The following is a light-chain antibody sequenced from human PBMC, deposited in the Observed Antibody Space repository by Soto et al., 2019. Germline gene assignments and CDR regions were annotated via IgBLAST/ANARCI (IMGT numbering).Light chain of an antibody. J-gene: IGKJ1*01. Sequence: GDRVTITCRASQSISSWLAWYQQKPGKAPKLLIYDASSLESGVPSRFSGSGSGTEFTLTISSLQPDDFATYYCQQYNSYPWTFGQGTKVDIK. CDR2: DAS. CDR3: QQYNSYPWT. V-gene: IGKV1-5*01. CDR1: QSISSW.